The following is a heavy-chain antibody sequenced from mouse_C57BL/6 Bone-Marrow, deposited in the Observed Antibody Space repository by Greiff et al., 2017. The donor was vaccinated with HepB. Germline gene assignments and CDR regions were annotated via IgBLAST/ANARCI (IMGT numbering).Heavy chain of an antibody. D-gene: IGHD1-1*01. CDR3: TRVTVVSYYAMDY. Sequence: VQLKQSGAELVRPGASVKLSCTASGFNIKDYYMHWVKQRPEQGLEWIGRIDPEDGDTEYAPKFQGKATMTADTSSNTAYLQLSSLTSEDTAVYYCTRVTVVSYYAMDYWGQGTSVTVSS. CDR1: GFNIKDYY. CDR2: IDPEDGDT. J-gene: IGHJ4*01. V-gene: IGHV14-1*01.